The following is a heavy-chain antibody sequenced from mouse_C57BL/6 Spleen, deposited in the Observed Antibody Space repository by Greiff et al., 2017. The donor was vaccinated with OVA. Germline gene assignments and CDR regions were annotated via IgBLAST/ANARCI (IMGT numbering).Heavy chain of an antibody. V-gene: IGHV3-6*01. J-gene: IGHJ2*01. CDR1: GYSITSGYY. D-gene: IGHD1-1*01. CDR2: ISYDGSN. CDR3: ASSAPSYYGYYFDY. Sequence: ESGPGLVKPSQSLSLTCSVTGYSITSGYYWNWIRQLPGNQLEWMGYISYDGSNNYNPSHKNRISITRDTSKNQLFLKLNSVTTEDTATYYCASSAPSYYGYYFDYWGQGTTLTVSS.